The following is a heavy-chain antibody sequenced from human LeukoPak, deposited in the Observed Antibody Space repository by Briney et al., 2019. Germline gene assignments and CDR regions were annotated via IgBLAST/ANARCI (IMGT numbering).Heavy chain of an antibody. CDR3: ARGDYDILTGYSGLAYHYYGMDV. J-gene: IGHJ6*02. CDR1: GFTFSSYW. D-gene: IGHD3-9*01. CDR2: INSDGSST. V-gene: IGHV3-74*01. Sequence: GGSLRLSCAASGFTFSSYWMHWVRQAPGKGLVWVSRINSDGSSTSYADSVKGRFTISRDNAKNTLYLQMNSLRAEDTAVYYCARGDYDILTGYSGLAYHYYGMDVWGQGTTVTVSS.